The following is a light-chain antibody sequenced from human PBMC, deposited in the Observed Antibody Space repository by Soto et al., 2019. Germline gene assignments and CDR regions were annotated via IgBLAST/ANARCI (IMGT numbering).Light chain of an antibody. V-gene: IGKV1-39*01. Sequence: IQMTQSPSSLSASVGHRVTITSRASQSISSYLKWYQHRPGKAPKLLIFDASTLQKGVPSRLSGSGSGTEFHLTITSLQPEDFATSYCQQTYRTQTFGPGTKVDIK. CDR1: QSISSY. J-gene: IGKJ1*01. CDR2: DAS. CDR3: QQTYRTQT.